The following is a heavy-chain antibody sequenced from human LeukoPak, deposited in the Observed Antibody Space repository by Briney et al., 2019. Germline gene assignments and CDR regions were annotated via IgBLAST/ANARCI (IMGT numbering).Heavy chain of an antibody. CDR1: GXSISSSNHY. J-gene: IGHJ4*02. CDR2: ISYSGNT. Sequence: SETLSLTCTVSGXSISSSNHYWGWTRQPPGKGLEWIGSISYSGNTYYNPSLKSRVTISVDTSKNRFSLKLSSVTAADTAVYYCASPTTVTTGVDYWGQGTLVTVSS. D-gene: IGHD4-17*01. V-gene: IGHV4-39*01. CDR3: ASPTTVTTGVDY.